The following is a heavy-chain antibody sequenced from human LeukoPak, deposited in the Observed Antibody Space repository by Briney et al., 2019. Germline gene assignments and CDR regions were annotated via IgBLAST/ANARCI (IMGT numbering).Heavy chain of an antibody. J-gene: IGHJ6*02. CDR1: GGTFSSYA. CDR3: ASHYCGGDCYSSYYYYYGMDV. V-gene: IGHV1-69*13. CDR2: IIPIFGTA. D-gene: IGHD2-21*02. Sequence: GASVKVSCTASGGTFSSYAISWVRQAPGQGLEWMGGIIPIFGTANYAQKFQGRVTITAGESTSTAYMELSSLRSEDTAVYYCASHYCGGDCYSSYYYYYGMDVWGQGTTVTVSS.